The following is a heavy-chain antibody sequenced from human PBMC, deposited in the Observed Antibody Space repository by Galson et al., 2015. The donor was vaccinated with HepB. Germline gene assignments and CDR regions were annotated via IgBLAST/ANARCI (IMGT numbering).Heavy chain of an antibody. CDR2: IYYSGST. CDR3: ARLPDYYDSNY. Sequence: ETLSLTCTVSGGSISSYYWSWIRQPPGKGLEWIGYIYYSGSTNYNPSLKSRVTISVDTSKNQFSLKLSSVTAADTAVYYCARLPDYYDSNYWGQGTLVTVSS. J-gene: IGHJ4*02. V-gene: IGHV4-59*08. CDR1: GGSISSYY. D-gene: IGHD3-22*01.